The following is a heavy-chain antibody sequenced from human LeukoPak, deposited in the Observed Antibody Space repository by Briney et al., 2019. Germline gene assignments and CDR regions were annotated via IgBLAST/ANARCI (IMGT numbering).Heavy chain of an antibody. CDR3: AKEYCSGGSCYRGPFNY. D-gene: IGHD2-15*01. CDR2: ISYDGSNK. Sequence: PGGSLRLSCAASGFTFSNYGMHWVRQAPGKGLYWVAVISYDGSNKYYADSVRGRFTISRDNSKNTLYLQMNSLRAEDTALYYYAKEYCSGGSCYRGPFNYWGQGTLVTVSS. J-gene: IGHJ4*02. CDR1: GFTFSNYG. V-gene: IGHV3-30*18.